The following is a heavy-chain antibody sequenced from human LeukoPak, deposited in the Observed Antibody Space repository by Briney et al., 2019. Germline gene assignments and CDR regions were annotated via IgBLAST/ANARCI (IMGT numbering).Heavy chain of an antibody. CDR2: ISGSGGST. D-gene: IGHD6-13*01. Sequence: PGGSLRLSCAASGITFSSYAMSWVRQAPGRGLEWVSAISGSGGSTYYADSVKGRFTISRDNSKNTLYLQMNSLRAEDTAVYYCAHISSSWPDYWGQGTLVTVSS. V-gene: IGHV3-23*01. J-gene: IGHJ4*02. CDR1: GITFSSYA. CDR3: AHISSSWPDY.